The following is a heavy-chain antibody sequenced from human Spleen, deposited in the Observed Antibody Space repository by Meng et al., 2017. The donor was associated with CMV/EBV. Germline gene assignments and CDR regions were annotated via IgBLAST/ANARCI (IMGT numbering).Heavy chain of an antibody. CDR3: ARGGTLYSDAYEDY. J-gene: IGHJ4*02. Sequence: ASVKVSCKASGYIFSSFGINWVRQATGQGLEWMGWMSPTSGKTGYAPKFLGRVTMTRDTSVSTAYLELFSLGSDDTAVYYCARGGTLYSDAYEDYWGQGTLVTVSS. D-gene: IGHD3-16*01. CDR2: MSPTSGKT. CDR1: GYIFSSFG. V-gene: IGHV1-8*01.